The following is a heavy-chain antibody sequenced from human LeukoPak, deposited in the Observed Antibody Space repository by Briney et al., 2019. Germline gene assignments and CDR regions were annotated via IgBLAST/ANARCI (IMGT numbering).Heavy chain of an antibody. Sequence: GGSLRLSCAVSGFTVSSHAMSWVRQASGKGLEWVSLIGGAGDTFYADSVKGRFVLSRDNSRNTVYLQMNSLRAEDTATYYCVRDYCHGGFCPFPFFDSWGQGTLVTVSS. CDR3: VRDYCHGGFCPFPFFDS. J-gene: IGHJ5*01. CDR1: GFTVSSHA. CDR2: IGGAGDT. V-gene: IGHV3-53*01. D-gene: IGHD2-15*01.